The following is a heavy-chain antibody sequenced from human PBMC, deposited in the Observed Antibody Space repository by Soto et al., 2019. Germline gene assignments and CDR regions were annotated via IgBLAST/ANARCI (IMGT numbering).Heavy chain of an antibody. Sequence: QVLLTQSGAGLKKPGSSVKVSCTSSGGPFSSYGISWVRQVPGQGLEWLGGIIPLFGTPSYARKFQDRLTISADESTTTAYMELSSLTSEDTAMYFCARDGTIQMANFDFWGQGTLVTVSS. J-gene: IGHJ4*02. D-gene: IGHD1-1*01. V-gene: IGHV1-69*01. CDR3: ARDGTIQMANFDF. CDR2: IIPLFGTP. CDR1: GGPFSSYG.